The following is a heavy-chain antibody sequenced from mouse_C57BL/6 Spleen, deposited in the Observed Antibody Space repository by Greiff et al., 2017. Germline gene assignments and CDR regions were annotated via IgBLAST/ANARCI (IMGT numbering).Heavy chain of an antibody. D-gene: IGHD2-3*01. CDR1: GYTFTSYW. J-gene: IGHJ3*01. Sequence: QVQLKQPGAELVRPGTSVKLSCKASGYTFTSYWMHWVKQRPGQGLEWIGVIVPSDSYTNYNQKFKGKATLTVDTSSSTAYMQLSSLTSEDSAVYYCARNDGYLTWFAYWGQGTLVTVSA. CDR3: ARNDGYLTWFAY. CDR2: IVPSDSYT. V-gene: IGHV1-59*01.